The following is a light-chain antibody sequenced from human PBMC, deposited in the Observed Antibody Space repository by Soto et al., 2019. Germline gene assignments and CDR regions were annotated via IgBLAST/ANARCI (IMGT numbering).Light chain of an antibody. CDR3: QQYGSSPPVT. Sequence: EIVLTHSPGTLSLARVERAALSCRASQTVTRSYLAWYQQKPGQAPRLLIYGASTRATGIPARFSGSGSGTDFTLTISRLEPEDFAVYYCQQYGSSPPVTFGQGTKVDIK. V-gene: IGKV3-20*01. CDR2: GAS. J-gene: IGKJ1*01. CDR1: QTVTRSY.